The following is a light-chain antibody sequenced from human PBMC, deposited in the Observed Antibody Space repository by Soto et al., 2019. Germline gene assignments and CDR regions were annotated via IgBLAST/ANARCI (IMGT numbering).Light chain of an antibody. CDR1: QAIRDD. V-gene: IGKV1-17*01. J-gene: IGKJ3*01. CDR3: LQHSRYPFT. CDR2: RAS. Sequence: DIQMTQSPSFLSPSVGDRVTITCRASQAIRDDLSWFRQKPGKAPERLIYRASYLQAGVPSRFSGSGSGTEFTLTIVSLQPEDFATYYCLQHSRYPFTFGPGTEVHVK.